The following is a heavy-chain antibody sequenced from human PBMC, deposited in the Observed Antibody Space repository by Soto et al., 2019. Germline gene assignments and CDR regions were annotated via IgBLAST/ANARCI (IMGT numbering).Heavy chain of an antibody. CDR3: AHRLVLMVYAIQNNDAFDI. V-gene: IGHV2-5*01. J-gene: IGHJ3*02. CDR2: IYWNDDK. CDR1: GFSLSTSGVG. Sequence: SGPTRVNPTQTLTLTCTFSGFSLSTSGVGVGWIRQPPGKALEWLALIYWNDDKRYSPSLKSRLTITKDTSKNQVVLTMTNMDPVDTATYYCAHRLVLMVYAIQNNDAFDIWGQGTMVTVSS. D-gene: IGHD2-8*01.